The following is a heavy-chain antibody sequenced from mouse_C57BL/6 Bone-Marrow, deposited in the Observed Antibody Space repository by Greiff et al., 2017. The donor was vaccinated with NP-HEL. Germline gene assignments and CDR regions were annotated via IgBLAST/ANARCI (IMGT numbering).Heavy chain of an antibody. Sequence: EVQLVESGGGLVKPGGSLKLSCAASGFTFSSYAMSWVRQTPEKRLEWVATISDGGSYTYYPDNVKGRFTISRDNAKNNLYLQMSHLKSEDTAMYYCARDGNYVDYWGQGTTLTVSS. V-gene: IGHV5-4*01. D-gene: IGHD1-1*02. CDR1: GFTFSSYA. J-gene: IGHJ2*01. CDR2: ISDGGSYT. CDR3: ARDGNYVDY.